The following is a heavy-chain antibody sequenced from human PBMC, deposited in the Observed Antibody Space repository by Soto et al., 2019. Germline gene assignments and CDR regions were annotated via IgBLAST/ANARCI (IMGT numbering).Heavy chain of an antibody. V-gene: IGHV4-39*01. D-gene: IGHD7-27*01. CDR3: ARQLGPTDY. Sequence: SETLSLTCTVSGASISSSSYHWGWIRQPPGKGLEWIGSIYYSGSTYYNPSLKSRVTISVDTSKNQFSLKLSSVTAADTAVYYCARQLGPTDYWGQGTLVTVSS. CDR2: IYYSGST. CDR1: GASISSSSYH. J-gene: IGHJ4*02.